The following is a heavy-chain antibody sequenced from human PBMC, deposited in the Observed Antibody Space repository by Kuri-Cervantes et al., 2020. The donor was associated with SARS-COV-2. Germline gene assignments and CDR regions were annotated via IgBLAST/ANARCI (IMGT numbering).Heavy chain of an antibody. CDR2: ISSSGSTI. CDR3: ARVVIPAALDY. J-gene: IGHJ4*02. D-gene: IGHD2-2*01. CDR1: GFTFSSYS. V-gene: IGHV3-48*04. Sequence: GESLKISCAASGFTFSSYSMNWVRQAPGKGLEWVSYISSSGSTIYYADSVKGRFTISRDNAKNSLYLQMNSLRAEDTAVNYCARVVIPAALDYWGQGTLVTVSS.